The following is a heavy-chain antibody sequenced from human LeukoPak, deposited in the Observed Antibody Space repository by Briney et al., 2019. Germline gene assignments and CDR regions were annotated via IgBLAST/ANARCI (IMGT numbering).Heavy chain of an antibody. J-gene: IGHJ4*02. CDR3: ARVFSGTYLNYHHFDY. D-gene: IGHD1-26*01. Sequence: GGSLRLSCAASGFTFSHYSMNWVRQAPGKGLEWVSSISTSSSYIYYADSVKGRFTVSRNNAKNPLYLQMDSLRAEDTAVYYCARVFSGTYLNYHHFDYWGQGTLVTVSS. V-gene: IGHV3-21*01. CDR2: ISTSSSYI. CDR1: GFTFSHYS.